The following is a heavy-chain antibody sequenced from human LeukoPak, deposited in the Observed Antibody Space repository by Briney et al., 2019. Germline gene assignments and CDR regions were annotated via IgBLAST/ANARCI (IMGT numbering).Heavy chain of an antibody. V-gene: IGHV3-23*01. CDR1: GFTFSSYG. CDR2: ISGSGGST. CDR3: AKSLLHTAMVTNDY. D-gene: IGHD5-18*01. Sequence: PGGSLRLSCAASGFTFSSYGMSWVRRAPGKGLEWVSAISGSGGSTYYADSVKGRFTISRDNSKNTLYLQMNSLRAEDTAVYYCAKSLLHTAMVTNDYWGQGTLVTVSS. J-gene: IGHJ4*02.